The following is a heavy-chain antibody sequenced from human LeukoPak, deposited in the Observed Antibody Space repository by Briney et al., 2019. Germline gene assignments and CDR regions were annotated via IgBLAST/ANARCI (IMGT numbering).Heavy chain of an antibody. D-gene: IGHD3-22*01. CDR3: ARIDSSGYYIDY. Sequence: SETLSLTCAVSGGSISSSNWWSWVRQPPGKGLEWIGSIYYSGSTYYNPSLKSRVTISVDTSKNQFSLKLSSVTAADTAVYYCARIDSSGYYIDYWGQGTLVTVSS. CDR1: GGSISSSNW. V-gene: IGHV4-39*01. J-gene: IGHJ4*02. CDR2: IYYSGST.